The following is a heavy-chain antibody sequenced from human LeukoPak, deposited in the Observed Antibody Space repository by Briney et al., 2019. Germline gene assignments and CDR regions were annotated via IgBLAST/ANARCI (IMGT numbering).Heavy chain of an antibody. D-gene: IGHD2-15*01. J-gene: IGHJ4*02. CDR2: ISGSGGKT. V-gene: IGHV3-23*01. CDR1: GLIFSNHA. CDR3: AKEGGRLTPHIDY. Sequence: PGGSLRLSCAASGLIFSNHAMSWVRQPPGEGLEWVSAISGSGGKTYYADSVKGRFTISRDNSKNTVYLEVNSLRAEDTAVYFCAKEGGRLTPHIDYWGQGILVTVSS.